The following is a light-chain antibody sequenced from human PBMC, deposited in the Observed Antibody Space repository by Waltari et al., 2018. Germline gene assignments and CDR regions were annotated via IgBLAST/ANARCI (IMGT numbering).Light chain of an antibody. CDR2: DVS. CDR1: SRDVGGYDY. Sequence: QSALTQPASVSGSPGQSIPLPCPGTSRDVGGYDYVSWYQHHPRQAPHLLIFDVSYRPSGVSTRFSGSKSGNTASLTISGLQAEDEADYSCSSYTSTSTLVFGSGTKVTVL. V-gene: IGLV2-14*03. J-gene: IGLJ1*01. CDR3: SSYTSTSTLV.